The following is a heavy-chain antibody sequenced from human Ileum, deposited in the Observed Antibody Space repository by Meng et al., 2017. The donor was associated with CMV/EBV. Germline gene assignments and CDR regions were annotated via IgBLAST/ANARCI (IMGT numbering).Heavy chain of an antibody. CDR3: ARRVVVPAAPYYFDS. V-gene: IGHV3-74*01. CDR1: GFTFSSYW. CDR2: INSDGSST. Sequence: GGSLRLSCAASGFTFSSYWMHWARQAPGKGLVWVSRINSDGSSTNYADSVKGRFTISRDNAENTLYLQMNSLRAEDTAVYYCARRVVVPAAPYYFDSWGQGTQVTVSS. J-gene: IGHJ4*02. D-gene: IGHD2-2*01.